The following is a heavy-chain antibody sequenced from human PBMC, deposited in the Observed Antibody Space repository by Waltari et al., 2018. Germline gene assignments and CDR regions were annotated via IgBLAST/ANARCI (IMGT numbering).Heavy chain of an antibody. V-gene: IGHV6-1*01. CDR1: GDSVSSNSAA. D-gene: IGHD2-21*02. CDR2: TYYRSKWYN. CDR3: ARGEAGGEYGGNSYYFEY. J-gene: IGHJ4*02. Sequence: QVQLQQSGPGLVKPSQTLSLTCAIYGDSVSSNSAAWNWIRQSPSRGLEWLGRTYYRSKWYNDYAESVERRITINPDTTKNQCSLQLDSVTPEETAVYYCARGEAGGEYGGNSYYFEYWGQGTLVTVSS.